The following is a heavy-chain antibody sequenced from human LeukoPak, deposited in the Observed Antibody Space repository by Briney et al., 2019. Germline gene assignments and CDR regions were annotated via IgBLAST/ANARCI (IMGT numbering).Heavy chain of an antibody. CDR2: IFYSGTT. V-gene: IGHV4-4*02. CDR3: AREAPFGSGSPWDY. D-gene: IGHD3-10*01. Sequence: PSETLSLTCAVSGGSISSSNWWSWVRQPPGKGLEWIGYIFYSGTTIYSPSFKSRVTISIDTSKNQLSLQLTSVTAADTAVYYCAREAPFGSGSPWDYWGQGTLVTVSS. CDR1: GGSISSSNW. J-gene: IGHJ4*02.